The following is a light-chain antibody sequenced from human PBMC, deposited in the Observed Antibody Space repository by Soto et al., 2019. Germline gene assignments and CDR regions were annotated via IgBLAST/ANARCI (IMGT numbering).Light chain of an antibody. CDR2: EGS. J-gene: IGLJ2*01. V-gene: IGLV2-23*01. CDR3: CSYAGSSTHVV. Sequence: QSALTQPASGSGSPGQWITISCTGTSSDVGSYNLVSWYQQHPGKAPKLMIYEGSKRPSGVSNRFSGSKSGNTASLTISGLQAEDEADYYCCSYAGSSTHVVFGGGTKLTVL. CDR1: SSDVGSYNL.